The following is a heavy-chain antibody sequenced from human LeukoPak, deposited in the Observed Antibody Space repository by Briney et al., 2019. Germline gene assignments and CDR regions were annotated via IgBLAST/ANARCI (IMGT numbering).Heavy chain of an antibody. CDR1: GGSISSDY. CDR2: VYGSGGT. J-gene: IGHJ4*02. V-gene: IGHV4-4*07. Sequence: PSETLSLTCTVSGGSISSDYWSWIRQPAGKELEWIGRVYGSGGTNYNPSLNSRVTISADKSKNQFFLKMTSVTAADTAVYYCARGGTYASGSYRHTTLDYWGQGTLVTVSS. CDR3: ARGGTYASGSYRHTTLDY. D-gene: IGHD3-16*02.